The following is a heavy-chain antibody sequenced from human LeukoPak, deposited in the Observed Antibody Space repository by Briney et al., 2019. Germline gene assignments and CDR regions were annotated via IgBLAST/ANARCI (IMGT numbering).Heavy chain of an antibody. J-gene: IGHJ4*02. CDR1: GFTVSSNY. CDR3: AKVGSSIDFDY. D-gene: IGHD2-2*01. V-gene: IGHV3-7*01. Sequence: GGSLRLSCAASGFTVSSNYMSWVRQAPGKGLEWVASINQDGSEKYYVDSVKGRFTISRDNAKNSLSLQMNSLGAEDTAVYYCAKVGSSIDFDYWGQGTLVTVSS. CDR2: INQDGSEK.